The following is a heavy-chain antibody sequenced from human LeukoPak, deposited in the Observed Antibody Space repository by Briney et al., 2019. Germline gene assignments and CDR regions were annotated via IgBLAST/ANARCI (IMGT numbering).Heavy chain of an antibody. V-gene: IGHV3-21*01. J-gene: IGHJ1*01. CDR1: GFTFSSYS. CDR3: ARAPGYYYDSSGYCPFQH. CDR2: ISSSSSYI. Sequence: PGGSLRLSCAASGFTFSSYSMNWVRQAPGKGLEWVSSISSSSSYIYYADSVKGRFTISRDNAKNSLYLQMNSLRAEDTAVYYCARAPGYYYDSSGYCPFQHWGQGTLVTVSS. D-gene: IGHD3-22*01.